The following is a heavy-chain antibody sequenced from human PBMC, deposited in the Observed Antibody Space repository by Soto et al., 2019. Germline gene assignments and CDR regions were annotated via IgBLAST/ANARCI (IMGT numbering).Heavy chain of an antibody. V-gene: IGHV5-51*01. CDR2: IYPGDSDT. CDR1: GYSFTSYW. J-gene: IGHJ3*02. CDR3: ARPPGGYDFWSDDAFDI. Sequence: GESLKISCKGSGYSFTSYWIGWVRQMPGKGLEWMGIIYPGDSDTRYSPSFQGQVTISADKSISTAYLQWSSLKASDTAMYYCARPPGGYDFWSDDAFDIRGQGTMVTVSS. D-gene: IGHD3-3*01.